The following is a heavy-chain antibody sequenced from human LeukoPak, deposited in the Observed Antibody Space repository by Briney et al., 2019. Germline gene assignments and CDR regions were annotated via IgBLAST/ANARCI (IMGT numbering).Heavy chain of an antibody. Sequence: ASVKVSCKASGYTFTGYYMHWVRQAPGQGLEWMGWINPNSGGTNYAQKFQDRVTMTRDTSISTAYMELSRLRSDDTAVYYCVRICSSTSCYGGGDYWGQGTLVTVSS. J-gene: IGHJ4*02. D-gene: IGHD2-2*01. CDR3: VRICSSTSCYGGGDY. CDR2: INPNSGGT. CDR1: GYTFTGYY. V-gene: IGHV1-2*02.